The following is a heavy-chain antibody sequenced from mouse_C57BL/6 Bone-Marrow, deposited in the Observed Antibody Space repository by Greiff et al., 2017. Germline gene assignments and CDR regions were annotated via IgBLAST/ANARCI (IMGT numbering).Heavy chain of an antibody. D-gene: IGHD1-1*01. CDR3: ARGADGSSQAWFAY. V-gene: IGHV1-59*01. J-gene: IGHJ3*01. Sequence: QVQLQQPGAELVRPGTSVKLSCKASGYTFTSYWMHWVKQRPGQGLEWIGVIDPSDSYTNYNQKFKGKATLTVDTSSSTAYMQLSSLTSEDSAVYYCARGADGSSQAWFAYWGQGTLATVSA. CDR1: GYTFTSYW. CDR2: IDPSDSYT.